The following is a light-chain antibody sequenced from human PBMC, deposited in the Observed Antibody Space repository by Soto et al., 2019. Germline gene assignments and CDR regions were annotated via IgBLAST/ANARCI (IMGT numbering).Light chain of an antibody. V-gene: IGKV3-15*01. CDR3: QQHNKWPLT. CDR2: AVS. J-gene: IGKJ4*01. Sequence: EIVMTQSPATLSVLPGERATLSCRASQGVNSNLAWYQQKPGQAPRLLIYAVSTRATGIPARFSGSGSGTEFTLAISSLQSEDFAVYYCQQHNKWPLTFGAGTKVEIK. CDR1: QGVNSN.